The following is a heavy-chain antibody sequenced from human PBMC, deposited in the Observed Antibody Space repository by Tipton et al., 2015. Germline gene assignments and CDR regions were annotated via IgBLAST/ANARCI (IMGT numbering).Heavy chain of an antibody. CDR3: AGEKPDATQLDF. CDR2: VIPLFDIT. CDR1: GGTFSNYA. Sequence: QLVQSGAAVKKPGSSVKAPCKASGGTFSNYAISWLRQAPGQGLEWMGGVIPLFDITTTAQKFQGRVTITPDKSTSAAYMELSSLTSADTAVYYCAGEKPDATQLDFWGQGTLVSVSS. V-gene: IGHV1-69*17. D-gene: IGHD1-14*01. J-gene: IGHJ4*02.